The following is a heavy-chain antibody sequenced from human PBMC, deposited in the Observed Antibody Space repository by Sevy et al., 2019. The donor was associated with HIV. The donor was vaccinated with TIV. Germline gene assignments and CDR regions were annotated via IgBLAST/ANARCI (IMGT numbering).Heavy chain of an antibody. CDR3: AKDRDSGDYYYYYGMDV. CDR2: ISYDGSNK. Sequence: GGSLRLSCAASGFTFSSYGMHWVRQAPGKGLEWVVVISYDGSNKYYADSVKGRFTISRDNSKNTLYLQMNSLRAEDTAVYYCAKDRDSGDYYYYYGMDVWGQGTTVTVSS. D-gene: IGHD4-17*01. V-gene: IGHV3-30*18. CDR1: GFTFSSYG. J-gene: IGHJ6*02.